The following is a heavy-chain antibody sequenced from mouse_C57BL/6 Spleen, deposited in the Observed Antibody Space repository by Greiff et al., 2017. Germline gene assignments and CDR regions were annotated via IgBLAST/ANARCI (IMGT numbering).Heavy chain of an antibody. CDR3: ARQGNDYDWFAY. V-gene: IGHV5-12*01. Sequence: EVKLVESGGGLVQPGGSLKLSCAASGFTFSDYYMYWVRQTPEKRLEWVAYISNGGGSTYYPDTVKGRFTISRDNAKNTLYLQMSRLKSEDTAMYYCARQGNDYDWFAYWGQGTLVTVSA. D-gene: IGHD2-4*01. CDR1: GFTFSDYY. J-gene: IGHJ3*01. CDR2: ISNGGGST.